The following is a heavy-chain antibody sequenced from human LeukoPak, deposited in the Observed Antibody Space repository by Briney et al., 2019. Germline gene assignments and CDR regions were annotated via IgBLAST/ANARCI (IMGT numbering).Heavy chain of an antibody. V-gene: IGHV1-18*01. D-gene: IGHD1-26*01. J-gene: IGHJ3*02. Sequence: ASVKVSCKASGYTFTSYGISWVRQAPGQGLEWMGWISAYNGNTNYAQKLQGRVTMTTDTSTSTAYMELRSLRSDDTAVYYCARGSGIVGAQSDAFDIWGQGTMVTVSS. CDR2: ISAYNGNT. CDR1: GYTFTSYG. CDR3: ARGSGIVGAQSDAFDI.